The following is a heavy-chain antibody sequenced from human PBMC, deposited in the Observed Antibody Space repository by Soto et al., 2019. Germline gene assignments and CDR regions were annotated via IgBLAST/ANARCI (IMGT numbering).Heavy chain of an antibody. J-gene: IGHJ3*02. CDR3: ARGGIAAPAGAFDI. Sequence: ASVKVSCKASGYTFTGYYMHWVRQAPGHGLEWMGWINPNSGGTNYAQKFQGWVTMTRDTSISTAYMELSRLRSDDTAVYYCARGGIAAPAGAFDIWGQGTMVTVSS. CDR1: GYTFTGYY. CDR2: INPNSGGT. D-gene: IGHD6-13*01. V-gene: IGHV1-2*04.